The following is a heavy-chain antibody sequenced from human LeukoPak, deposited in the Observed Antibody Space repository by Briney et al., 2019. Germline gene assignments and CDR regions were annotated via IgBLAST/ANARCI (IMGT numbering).Heavy chain of an antibody. D-gene: IGHD2-8*01. CDR3: ASGSFCTNGVCYKGFDY. CDR1: GFTFSSHW. CDR2: IKSDGSTT. J-gene: IGHJ4*02. V-gene: IGHV3-74*01. Sequence: GGSLRLSCAASGFTFSSHWMHWVRQAPGKGLVWVSRIKSDGSTTTYADSVKGRFTISRDNAKNTLFLQMNSLRAEDTAVYYCASGSFCTNGVCYKGFDYWGQGTLVSVSS.